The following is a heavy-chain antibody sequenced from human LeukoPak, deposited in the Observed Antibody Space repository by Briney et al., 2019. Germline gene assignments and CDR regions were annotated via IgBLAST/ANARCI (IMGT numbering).Heavy chain of an antibody. V-gene: IGHV1-69*04. CDR1: GGTFSSYA. J-gene: IGHJ4*02. CDR2: IIPILGIA. D-gene: IGHD1-26*01. CDR3: ARAGEWELLYY. Sequence: SVKVSCKASGGTFSSYAISWVRQAPRQGLEWMGRIIPILGIANYAQKFQGRVTITADKSTSTAYMELSSLRSEDTAVYYCARAGEWELLYYWGQGTLVTVSS.